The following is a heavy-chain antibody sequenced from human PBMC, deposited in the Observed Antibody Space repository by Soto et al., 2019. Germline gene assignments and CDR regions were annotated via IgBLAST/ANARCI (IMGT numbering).Heavy chain of an antibody. V-gene: IGHV1-2*04. Sequence: QVQLVQSGAEVKKPGASVKVSCKASGYAFTGYYMHWVRQAPGQGLEWMGWINPTSGGTNYAQKFQGWVTMTRDTSISTAYMELSRLRSDDTAVYYCARGHYYDSSGYPSGGAFDIWGQGTMVTVSS. J-gene: IGHJ3*02. CDR3: ARGHYYDSSGYPSGGAFDI. CDR1: GYAFTGYY. D-gene: IGHD3-22*01. CDR2: INPTSGGT.